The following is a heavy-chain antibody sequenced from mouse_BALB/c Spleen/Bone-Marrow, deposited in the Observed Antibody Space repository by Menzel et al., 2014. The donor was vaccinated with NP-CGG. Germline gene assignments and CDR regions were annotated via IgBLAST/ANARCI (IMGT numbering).Heavy chain of an antibody. CDR2: IYPGDGDT. J-gene: IGHJ2*01. CDR3: ARGGISVDY. V-gene: IGHV1-80*01. CDR1: GYVFSTYW. Sequence: VKLMESGAELVRPGSSVKISCKSSGYVFSTYWINWVKQRPGQGLERIGQIYPGDGDTDFNGKFKDKATLTADESSNTAYMQLSSLTSEDSAVYFCARGGISVDYWGQGTTLTVSS.